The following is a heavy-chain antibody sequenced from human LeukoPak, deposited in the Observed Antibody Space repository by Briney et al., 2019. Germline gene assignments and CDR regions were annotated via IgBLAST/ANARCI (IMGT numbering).Heavy chain of an antibody. J-gene: IGHJ4*02. CDR3: AKGDHSSSWFDY. CDR2: ISGSGGST. D-gene: IGHD6-13*01. V-gene: IGHV3-23*01. Sequence: GGSLRLSCAASGFTFSSYAMSWVRQAPGKGLEWVSAISGSGGSTYYADSVKGRFTISRDNSKNTLYLQMNSLRAEDTALYYCAKGDHSSSWFDYWGQGTLVTVSS. CDR1: GFTFSSYA.